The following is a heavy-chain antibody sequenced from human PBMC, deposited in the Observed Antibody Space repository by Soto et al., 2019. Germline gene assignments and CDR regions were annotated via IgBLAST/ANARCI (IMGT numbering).Heavy chain of an antibody. D-gene: IGHD6-13*01. CDR1: GYTFTNYY. Sequence: QVQLVQSGADVKKPGASVKVSCKASGYTFTNYYMHWVRQAPGQGLEWMGIINPSGGSTSYAQKFQGRVTMTRDTSTSTVYMELGSMRSEDTAFYYCARSSREEQQLQTHFAYWGQGTLVTVSS. CDR2: INPSGGST. J-gene: IGHJ4*02. CDR3: ARSSREEQQLQTHFAY. V-gene: IGHV1-46*03.